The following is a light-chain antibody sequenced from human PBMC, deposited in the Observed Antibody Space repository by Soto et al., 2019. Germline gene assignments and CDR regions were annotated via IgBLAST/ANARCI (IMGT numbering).Light chain of an antibody. CDR3: QQSYNTPLT. CDR1: QSISNF. CDR2: AAS. Sequence: DIQMTQSPASLSASVGDRVTITCRASQSISNFLNWYQQKPGKAPKVVIYAASSLQSGVPARFSGSGSGTDFILTISSLQLEDFATYYCQQSYNTPLTFGGGTK. V-gene: IGKV1-39*01. J-gene: IGKJ4*01.